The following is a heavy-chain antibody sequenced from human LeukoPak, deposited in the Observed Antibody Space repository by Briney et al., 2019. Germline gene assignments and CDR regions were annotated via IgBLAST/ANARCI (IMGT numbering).Heavy chain of an antibody. CDR1: GFTISSYA. CDR2: ISGSGGST. V-gene: IGHV3-23*01. D-gene: IGHD4-17*01. CDR3: AKGFFIGTLTKNWFDP. J-gene: IGHJ5*02. Sequence: AGSLRLSCAASGFTISSYAMGWARQAPGKGLEWVSAISGSGGSTYYADSLKGRFTISGDNSKNTVYLQMNSLRAEDTAEYYCAKGFFIGTLTKNWFDPWGQGTLVTVSS.